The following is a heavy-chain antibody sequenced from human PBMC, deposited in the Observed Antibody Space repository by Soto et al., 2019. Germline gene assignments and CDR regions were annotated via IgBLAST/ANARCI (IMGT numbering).Heavy chain of an antibody. V-gene: IGHV4-4*02. D-gene: IGHD2-8*02. CDR2: IYHSGTI. Sequence: QVQLQESGPGLVKPSGTLSLTCAVSGDSMNSSNWWSWVRQPPGKGLEWIGEIYHSGTINYNPSLKSRISISLDKSKNQFSLKLNSVTAADTAVYFCASSKRPTVLVDYWGQGALVTVSS. CDR3: ASSKRPTVLVDY. CDR1: GDSMNSSNW. J-gene: IGHJ4*02.